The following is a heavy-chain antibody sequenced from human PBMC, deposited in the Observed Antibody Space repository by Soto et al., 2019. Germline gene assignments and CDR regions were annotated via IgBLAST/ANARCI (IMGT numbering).Heavy chain of an antibody. J-gene: IGHJ6*02. CDR1: GFTFSDSA. Sequence: EVQLVESGGGLVQPGGSLKLSCAASGFTFSDSAMHWVRQASGKGLEWVGRIRTKANSYATAYAASVKGRFTISRADSKNTAYLQMNSLTTEDTAVYYCTRPHVAGTHGMDVWGQGTTVTVSS. CDR2: IRTKANSYAT. V-gene: IGHV3-73*02. CDR3: TRPHVAGTHGMDV. D-gene: IGHD6-19*01.